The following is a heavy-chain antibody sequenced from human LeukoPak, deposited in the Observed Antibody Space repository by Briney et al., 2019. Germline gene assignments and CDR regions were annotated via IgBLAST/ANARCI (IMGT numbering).Heavy chain of an antibody. CDR1: GGSISTYY. D-gene: IGHD5-18*01. V-gene: IGHV4-59*01. CDR2: IDYSGST. J-gene: IGHJ3*02. Sequence: QPSETLSLTCTVSGGSISTYYWGWIRQPQGKGLEWIAYIDYSGSTTYNPSLRSRVTISVDTSRNQFSLKLSSVTAADTAVYYCARSRSGYSYDHAAFEIWGQGTMVTVSS. CDR3: ARSRSGYSYDHAAFEI.